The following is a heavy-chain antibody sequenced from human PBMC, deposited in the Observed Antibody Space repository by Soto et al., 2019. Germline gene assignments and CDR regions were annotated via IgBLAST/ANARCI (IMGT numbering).Heavy chain of an antibody. CDR3: AAGSIAARPRFYYYGMDV. CDR2: IVVGSGNT. J-gene: IGHJ6*02. D-gene: IGHD6-6*01. V-gene: IGHV1-58*01. CDR1: GFTFTSSA. Sequence: SVKVSCKASGFTFTSSAVQWVRQARGQRLEWIGWIVVGSGNTNYAQKFQERVTITRDMSTSTAYMELSSLRSEDTAVYYCAAGSIAARPRFYYYGMDVWGQGTTVTVSS.